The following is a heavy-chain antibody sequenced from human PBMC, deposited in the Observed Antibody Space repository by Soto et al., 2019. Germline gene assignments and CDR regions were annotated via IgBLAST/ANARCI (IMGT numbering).Heavy chain of an antibody. J-gene: IGHJ4*02. CDR3: ARAGGLGAVAADY. CDR2: IYHSGST. V-gene: IGHV4-30-2*01. Sequence: QLQLQESGSGLVKPSQTLSLTCAVSGGSISSGGYSWSWIRQPPGKGLEWIGYIYHSGSTYYNPSLKSRVTISVDRSKNQFSLTLSSVPAADTAVYYCARAGGLGAVAADYWGQGTLVTVSS. CDR1: GGSISSGGYS. D-gene: IGHD6-19*01.